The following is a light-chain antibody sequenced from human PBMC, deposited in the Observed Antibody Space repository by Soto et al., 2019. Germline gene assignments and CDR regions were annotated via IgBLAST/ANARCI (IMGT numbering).Light chain of an antibody. V-gene: IGLV2-8*01. J-gene: IGLJ3*02. Sequence: QSALTQPPSASGSPGQSVTISCTGTSSDVGGYNYVSWYQQHPGKAPKLMIYEVSKRPSGVPDRFSGSKSGNTASLTVSGLQAEDEADYYCSSFVGRFYWVFGGGTKLTVL. CDR1: SSDVGGYNY. CDR2: EVS. CDR3: SSFVGRFYWV.